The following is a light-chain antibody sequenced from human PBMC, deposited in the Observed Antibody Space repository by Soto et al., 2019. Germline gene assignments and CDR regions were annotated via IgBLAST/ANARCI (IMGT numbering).Light chain of an antibody. CDR1: QSISSW. CDR3: QQYNSYSVT. Sequence: DIQMTQSPSTLSASVGDRVTITCRASQSISSWLAWYQQKPGKAPKLLIYKASSLESGVPPRFSVSGSGTEFTLTISSLQPDDFATYYCQQYNSYSVTFGQGTKVEIK. V-gene: IGKV1-5*03. CDR2: KAS. J-gene: IGKJ1*01.